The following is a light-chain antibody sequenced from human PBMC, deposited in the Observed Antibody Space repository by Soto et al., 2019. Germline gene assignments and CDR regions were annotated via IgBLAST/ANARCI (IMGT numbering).Light chain of an antibody. CDR3: AAWDGSLNHIL. CDR1: SSNMGSNT. V-gene: IGLV1-44*01. J-gene: IGLJ2*01. CDR2: NDN. Sequence: QAVVTQPPSASGTPGQGVAISCSGSSSNMGSNTVNWYQHLPGTAPKLLIYNDNQRPSGVPDRFFGSKSGTSASLAITGLQSEDEADYYCAAWDGSLNHILFGGGTKLTGL.